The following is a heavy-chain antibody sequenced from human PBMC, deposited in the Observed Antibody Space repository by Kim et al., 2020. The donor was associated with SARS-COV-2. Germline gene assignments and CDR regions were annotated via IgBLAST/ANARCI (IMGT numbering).Heavy chain of an antibody. Sequence: GGSLRLSCEASGFAFGTYEMNWIRQAPGKGLEWISYISGDGRTIYYADSVKGRFTISRDNARNSQYLQMNSLRAEDTALYYCARNTSGTAYFDNWGQGTLVTVSS. V-gene: IGHV3-48*03. CDR2: ISGDGRTI. J-gene: IGHJ4*02. CDR3: ARNTSGTAYFDN. D-gene: IGHD1-1*01. CDR1: GFAFGTYE.